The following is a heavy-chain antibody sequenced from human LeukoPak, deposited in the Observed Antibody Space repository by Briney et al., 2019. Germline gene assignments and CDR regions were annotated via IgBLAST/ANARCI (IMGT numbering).Heavy chain of an antibody. CDR1: GFTFSSYG. CDR3: ARVEAVYYYGLASPYSPY. V-gene: IGHV3-30*02. CDR2: IRYDGTNE. D-gene: IGHD3-10*01. Sequence: GGSLRLSCAASGFTFSSYGMHWVRQAPGKGLEWVTFIRYDGTNEYYADSVRGRFTISRDNSKNTLYLQMNSLRPEDTAVYYCARVEAVYYYGLASPYSPYWGQGTLVTVSS. J-gene: IGHJ4*02.